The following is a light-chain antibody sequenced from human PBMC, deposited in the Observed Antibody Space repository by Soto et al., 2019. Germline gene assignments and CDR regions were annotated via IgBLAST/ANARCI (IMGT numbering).Light chain of an antibody. J-gene: IGKJ1*01. Sequence: IVLTQSPATLSLSPGERATLSCRASQSVTSNYLAWYQQTPGEAPRLLYFAASIRATGIPDRFSGSGSGTDFTLTISSLDPEDSAVYHCQQYDSSPTTFGQGTKVEIK. V-gene: IGKV3-20*01. CDR3: QQYDSSPTT. CDR1: QSVTSNY. CDR2: AAS.